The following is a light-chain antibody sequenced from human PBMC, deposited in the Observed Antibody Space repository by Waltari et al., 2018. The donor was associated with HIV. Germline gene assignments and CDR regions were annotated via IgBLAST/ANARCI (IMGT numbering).Light chain of an antibody. Sequence: ESLLTQSPATLSLSPGERATLSSRASQALHNNYLAWYQQKPGQAPRLLIFGASNRANDIPDRFIGSGSGTDFTLTITRLEPEDFAVYFCHQYDHSPRTFGQGTKVEVK. J-gene: IGKJ1*01. CDR1: QALHNNY. V-gene: IGKV3-20*01. CDR2: GAS. CDR3: HQYDHSPRT.